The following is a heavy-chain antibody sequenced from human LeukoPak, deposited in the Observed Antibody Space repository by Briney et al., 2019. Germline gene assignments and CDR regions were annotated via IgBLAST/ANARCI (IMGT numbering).Heavy chain of an antibody. CDR2: IYYSGST. J-gene: IGHJ5*02. CDR3: ARGSDYGDYWFDR. CDR1: GGSISSYY. V-gene: IGHV4-59*08. Sequence: SETLSLTCTVSGGSISSYYWSWIRQPPGQGLEWSGYIYYSGSTNYNPSLKSRVTISVDTSKNQFSLKLSSLTAADTAVYYCARGSDYGDYWFDRWGQGTLVTVSS. D-gene: IGHD4-17*01.